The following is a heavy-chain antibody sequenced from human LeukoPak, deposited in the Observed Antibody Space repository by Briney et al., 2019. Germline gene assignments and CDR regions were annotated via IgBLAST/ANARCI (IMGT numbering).Heavy chain of an antibody. CDR2: IKQNGGEK. V-gene: IGHV3-7*01. Sequence: GGSLRLSCAASGFTFSSYWMNWVRQTPGKGLEWVANIKQNGGEKHYVDSVEGRFTISRDNAKNSLYLQMNSLRAEDTAVYYCARGDWLDYWGQGTLVTVPS. CDR1: GFTFSSYW. J-gene: IGHJ4*02. D-gene: IGHD3/OR15-3a*01. CDR3: ARGDWLDY.